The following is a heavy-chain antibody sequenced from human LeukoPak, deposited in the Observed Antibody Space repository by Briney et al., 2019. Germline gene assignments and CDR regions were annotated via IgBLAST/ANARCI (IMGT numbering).Heavy chain of an antibody. V-gene: IGHV3-30*02. D-gene: IGHD2-2*03. CDR3: AKDWRVSGRGHGYLDH. J-gene: IGHJ4*02. CDR2: VHYDESAH. CDR1: GFTFSSFG. Sequence: PGGSLRPSCATSGFTFSSFGMHWVRQAPGKGLEWVAFVHYDESAHYYADSVRGRFTISRDNSKNTLWLQVNSLRLEDTAVYYCAKDWRVSGRGHGYLDHWGQGIQVTVSS.